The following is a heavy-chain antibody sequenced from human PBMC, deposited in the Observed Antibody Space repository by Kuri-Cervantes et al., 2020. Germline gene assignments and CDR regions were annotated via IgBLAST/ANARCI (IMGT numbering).Heavy chain of an antibody. CDR3: ARGSGSWYPWYAFDI. CDR1: GGSISSYY. CDR2: IYYSGST. V-gene: IGHV4-59*01. J-gene: IGHJ3*02. D-gene: IGHD6-13*01. Sequence: GSLRLSCTVSGGSISSYYWSWIRQPPGKGLEWIGYIYYSGSTNYNPSLKSRVTISVDTSKNQFSLKLSSVTAADTAVYYCARGSGSWYPWYAFDIWGQGTMVTVSS.